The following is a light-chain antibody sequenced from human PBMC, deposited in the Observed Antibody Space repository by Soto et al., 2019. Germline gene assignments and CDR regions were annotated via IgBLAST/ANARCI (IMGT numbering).Light chain of an antibody. CDR1: SSNIGAGYD. CDR2: GNI. Sequence: QPVLTQPPSVSGAPGQRVTISCTGSSSNIGAGYDVHWYQQLPGTAPKLLMYGNINRPSGVPDRFSGSRSGTSASLAITGLQAEDEADYYCQSYDNSLNRGLVFGGGTKLTVL. J-gene: IGLJ2*01. V-gene: IGLV1-40*01. CDR3: QSYDNSLNRGLV.